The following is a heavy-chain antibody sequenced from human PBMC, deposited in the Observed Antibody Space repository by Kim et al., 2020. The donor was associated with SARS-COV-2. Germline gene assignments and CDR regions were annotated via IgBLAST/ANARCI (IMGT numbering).Heavy chain of an antibody. CDR2: ISYDGSNK. J-gene: IGHJ5*02. CDR1: GFTFSSYA. CDR3: ASSIAVVGWFDP. Sequence: GGSLRLSCAASGFTFSSYAMHWVRQAPGKGLEWVAVISYDGSNKYYADSVKGRFTISRDNSKNTLYLQMNSLRAEDTAVYYCASSIAVVGWFDPWGQGTLVTVSS. D-gene: IGHD6-19*01. V-gene: IGHV3-30-3*01.